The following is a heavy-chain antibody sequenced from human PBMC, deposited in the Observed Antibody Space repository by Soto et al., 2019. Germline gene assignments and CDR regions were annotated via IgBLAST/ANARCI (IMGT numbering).Heavy chain of an antibody. CDR3: ARAVATRGYFDY. CDR2: INDSGST. CDR1: SSSVSSYY. V-gene: IGHV4-59*02. D-gene: IGHD5-12*01. Sequence: SETLPLTFIVSSSSVSSYYWSWIRQPPGKGLEWIGEINDSGSTNYNPSLKSRVTISVDTSKNQFSLKLSSVTAADTAVYYCARAVATRGYFDYWGQGTLVTVSS. J-gene: IGHJ4*02.